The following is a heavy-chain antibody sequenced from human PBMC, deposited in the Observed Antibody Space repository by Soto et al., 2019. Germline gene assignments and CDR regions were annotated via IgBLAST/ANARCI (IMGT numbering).Heavy chain of an antibody. D-gene: IGHD2-2*02. J-gene: IGHJ6*03. CDR2: INHSGST. V-gene: IGHV4-34*01. Sequence: PSETLSLTCAVYGGYFGGYCWSWIRQPPGKGLEWIGEINHSGSTNYNPSLKSRVTISVDTSKNQFSLKLSSVTAADTAVYYWARAKIYCSSAGGYMGLYFYYMDFGGKGTTVTV. CDR3: ARAKIYCSSAGGYMGLYFYYMDF. CDR1: GGYFGGYC.